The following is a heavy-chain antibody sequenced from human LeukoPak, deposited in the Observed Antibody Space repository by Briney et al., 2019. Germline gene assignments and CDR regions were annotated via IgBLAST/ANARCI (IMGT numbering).Heavy chain of an antibody. CDR2: IIPIFGTA. V-gene: IGHV1-69*13. CDR3: ARAIDVCSGGSCYSDAFDI. J-gene: IGHJ3*02. Sequence: EASVKVSCKASGGTFSSYAISWVRQAPGQGLEWMGGIIPIFGTANYAQKFQGRVTITADESTSTAYMELSSLRSEDTAVYYCARAIDVCSGGSCYSDAFDIWGQGTMVIVSS. D-gene: IGHD2-15*01. CDR1: GGTFSSYA.